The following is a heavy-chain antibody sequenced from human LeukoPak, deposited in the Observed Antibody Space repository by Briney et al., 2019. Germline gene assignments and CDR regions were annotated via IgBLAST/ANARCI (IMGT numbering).Heavy chain of an antibody. J-gene: IGHJ6*03. V-gene: IGHV4-34*01. CDR1: GGSFSGYY. CDR3: ARRRILLWFGEKDYYMDV. Sequence: SETLSLTCAVYGGSFSGYYWSWIRQPPGKVLEWIGEINHSGSTNYNPSLKSRVTISVDTSKNQFSLKLSSVTAADTAVYYCARRRILLWFGEKDYYMDVWGKGTTVTISS. CDR2: INHSGST. D-gene: IGHD3-10*01.